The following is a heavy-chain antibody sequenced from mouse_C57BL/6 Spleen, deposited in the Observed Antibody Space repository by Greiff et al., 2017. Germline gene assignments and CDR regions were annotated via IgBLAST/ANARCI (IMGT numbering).Heavy chain of an antibody. J-gene: IGHJ4*01. V-gene: IGHV1-72*01. D-gene: IGHD1-1*01. CDR3: ARLGPNYYGSSYRYAMDY. CDR2: IDPNSGGT. Sequence: VQLQQSGAELVKPGASVKLSCKASGYTFTSYWMHWVKQRPGRGLEWIGRIDPNSGGTKYNEKFKSKATLTVDKPSSTAYMQLSSLTSEDSAVYYCARLGPNYYGSSYRYAMDYWGQGTSVTVSS. CDR1: GYTFTSYW.